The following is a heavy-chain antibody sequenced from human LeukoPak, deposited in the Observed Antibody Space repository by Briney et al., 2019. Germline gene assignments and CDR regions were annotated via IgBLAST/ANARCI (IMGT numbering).Heavy chain of an antibody. CDR3: ARDDCSTTSCLAY. CDR1: GFTFSNYG. D-gene: IGHD2-2*01. CDR2: IWYDGSKT. J-gene: IGHJ4*02. Sequence: PGTSLRLSCAASGFTFSNYGMHWVRQAPGKGLEWVAVIWYDGSKTYYADSVRGRFTISRDDSKNTLFLQMNSLRADDTALYSCARDDCSTTSCLAYWGQGTLVTLSS. V-gene: IGHV3-33*01.